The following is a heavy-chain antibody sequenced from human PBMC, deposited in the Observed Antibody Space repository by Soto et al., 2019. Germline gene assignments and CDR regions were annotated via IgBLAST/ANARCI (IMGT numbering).Heavy chain of an antibody. D-gene: IGHD1-7*01. V-gene: IGHV5-51*01. J-gene: IGHJ6*02. CDR1: GYSFTSYW. CDR2: IYPGDSDT. Sequence: GESLKISCKGSGYSFTSYWIGWVRQMPGKGLEWMGIIYPGDSDTRYSPSFQDQVTISADKSISTAYLQWSSLKASDTAMYYCARHLTELYYYYGMDVWGQGTTVTVSS. CDR3: ARHLTELYYYYGMDV.